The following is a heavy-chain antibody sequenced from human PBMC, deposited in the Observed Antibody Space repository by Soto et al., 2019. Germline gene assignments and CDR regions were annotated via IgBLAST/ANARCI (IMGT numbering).Heavy chain of an antibody. J-gene: IGHJ5*02. D-gene: IGHD2-15*01. V-gene: IGHV3-23*01. Sequence: EVQLLESGGGLVQPGGSLRLSCAASGFPFSSRAMSWVRQAPGKGLEWVSAISGSGTITYYADSVKGWFTISRDTSKNPLYLEMNSLRADDTAVYYCAEWARYCSGADCRAWGQGTLVTVSS. CDR3: AEWARYCSGADCRA. CDR2: ISGSGTIT. CDR1: GFPFSSRA.